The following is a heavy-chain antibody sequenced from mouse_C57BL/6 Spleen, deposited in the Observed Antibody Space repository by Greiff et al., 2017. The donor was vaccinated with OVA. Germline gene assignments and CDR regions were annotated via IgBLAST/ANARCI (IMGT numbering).Heavy chain of an antibody. D-gene: IGHD2-1*01. CDR2: ISSGSSTI. J-gene: IGHJ3*01. CDR1: GFTFSDYG. Sequence: EVMLVESGGGLVKPGGSLTLSCAASGFTFSDYGMHWVRQAPEKGLEWVAYISSGSSTIYYADTVKGRFTISRDNAKNTLFLQMTSLRSEDTAMYYCARNGNYLAWFAYWGQGTLVTVSA. V-gene: IGHV5-17*01. CDR3: ARNGNYLAWFAY.